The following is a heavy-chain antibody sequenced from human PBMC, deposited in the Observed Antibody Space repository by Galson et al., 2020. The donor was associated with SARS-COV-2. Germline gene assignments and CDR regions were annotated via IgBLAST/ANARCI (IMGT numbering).Heavy chain of an antibody. V-gene: IGHV3-21*01. Sequence: GESLKISCAASGFTFSTYSMNWVRLAPGKGLEWVSSISSSGSYIYYADSVKGRFTISRDNAKNSLHLQMNNLRAEDTALYYCARNREATIFGALGYWGQGTLVTV. J-gene: IGHJ4*02. D-gene: IGHD3-3*01. CDR3: ARNREATIFGALGY. CDR2: ISSSGSYI. CDR1: GFTFSTYS.